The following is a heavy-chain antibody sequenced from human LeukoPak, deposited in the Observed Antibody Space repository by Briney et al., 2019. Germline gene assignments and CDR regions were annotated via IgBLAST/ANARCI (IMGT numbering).Heavy chain of an antibody. Sequence: PSETLSLTCTVSGGSISSYYWSWIRQPPGKGLKWIGYIYYGGSTDYNPSLKSRVTISKDTSKTQFSLRLSSVTAEDTAVYYCARARLDSSGRFDYWGQGTLVTVSS. D-gene: IGHD3-22*01. V-gene: IGHV4-59*01. CDR3: ARARLDSSGRFDY. J-gene: IGHJ4*02. CDR2: IYYGGST. CDR1: GGSISSYY.